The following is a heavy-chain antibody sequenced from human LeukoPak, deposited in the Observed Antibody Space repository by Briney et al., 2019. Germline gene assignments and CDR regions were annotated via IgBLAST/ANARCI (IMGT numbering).Heavy chain of an antibody. J-gene: IGHJ4*02. CDR1: GGSISSGGYY. Sequence: MPSQTLSLTCTVSGGSISSGGYYWGWIRQPPGKGLEWIGSIYYSGSTYYNPSLKSRVTISVDTSKNQFSLKLSSVTAADTAVYYCARSADRSITIFGVAIYGGYYFDYWGQGTLVTVSS. D-gene: IGHD3-3*01. V-gene: IGHV4-39*01. CDR3: ARSADRSITIFGVAIYGGYYFDY. CDR2: IYYSGST.